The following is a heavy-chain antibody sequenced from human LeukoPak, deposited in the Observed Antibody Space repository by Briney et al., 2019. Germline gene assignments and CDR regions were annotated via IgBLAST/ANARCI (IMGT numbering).Heavy chain of an antibody. CDR3: ARGSVRGEFDP. D-gene: IGHD3-10*01. CDR1: GGSISTYY. V-gene: IGHV4-59*01. J-gene: IGHJ5*02. CDR2: IYYTGST. Sequence: SETLSLTCTLSGGSISTYYWSWVRQPPGKGLEWIAYIYYTGSTDYNPSLKSRVTMSVDTSKNQFSLKLSSVTAADTAVYSGARGSVRGEFDPWGQGTLVTVSS.